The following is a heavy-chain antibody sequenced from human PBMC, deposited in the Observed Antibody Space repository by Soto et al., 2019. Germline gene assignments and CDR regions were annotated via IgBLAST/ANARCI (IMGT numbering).Heavy chain of an antibody. CDR1: GFTFSSYS. D-gene: IGHD3-22*01. CDR3: ARGTYYYDSSGYYAY. J-gene: IGHJ4*02. Sequence: EVQLVESGGGLVKPGGSLRLSCTASGFTFSSYSMNWVRQAPGKGLEWVSSISSSSSYIYYADSVKGRFTISRDNAKNSLYLQMNSLRAEDTAVYYCARGTYYYDSSGYYAYWGKGTLVTVSS. CDR2: ISSSSSYI. V-gene: IGHV3-21*01.